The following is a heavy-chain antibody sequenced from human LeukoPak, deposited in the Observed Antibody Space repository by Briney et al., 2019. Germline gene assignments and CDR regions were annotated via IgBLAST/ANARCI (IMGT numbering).Heavy chain of an antibody. V-gene: IGHV4-34*01. CDR2: INHSGST. J-gene: IGHJ5*02. CDR3: ARGRFLEWLSNWFDP. CDR1: GGSFSGYY. D-gene: IGHD3-3*01. Sequence: SETLSLTCAVYGGSFSGYYWSWIRQPPGKGLEWIGEINHSGSTNYNPSLKSRVTISVDTSKNQFSLKLSSVTAADTAVYHCARGRFLEWLSNWFDPWGQGTLVTVSS.